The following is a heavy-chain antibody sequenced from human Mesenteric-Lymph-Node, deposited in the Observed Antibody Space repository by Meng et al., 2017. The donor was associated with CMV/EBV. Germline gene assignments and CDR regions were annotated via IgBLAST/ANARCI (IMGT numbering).Heavy chain of an antibody. Sequence: GESLKISCTASGFTFSSYWMHWVRQAPGKGLVWVSRINGDGSVTTYADSVKGRFTISRDNAKNTLYLQMNSLRAEDTAVYYCARAQFDPWGQGTLVTVSS. CDR3: ARAQFDP. V-gene: IGHV3-74*01. CDR2: INGDGSVT. J-gene: IGHJ5*02. CDR1: GFTFSSYW.